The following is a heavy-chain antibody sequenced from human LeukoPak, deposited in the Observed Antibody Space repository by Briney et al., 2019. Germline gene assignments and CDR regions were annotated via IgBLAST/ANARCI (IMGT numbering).Heavy chain of an antibody. V-gene: IGHV4-31*03. CDR2: LYYSGST. Sequence: SQTLSLTCTVSAGSISSGGSYWRWIRQHPGRGLEWIGYLYYSGSTHYNPSLKSRLTISVDTSMNQFSLKLSSVTAADTAVYYCARGSRHWETLGYCGQGTLVTVSS. D-gene: IGHD1-26*01. J-gene: IGHJ4*02. CDR3: ARGSRHWETLGY. CDR1: AGSISSGGSY.